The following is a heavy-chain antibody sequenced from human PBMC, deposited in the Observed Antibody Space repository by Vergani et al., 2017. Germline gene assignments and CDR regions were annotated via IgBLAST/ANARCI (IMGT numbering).Heavy chain of an antibody. D-gene: IGHD2-2*01. J-gene: IGHJ5*02. CDR1: GFTFSSYA. V-gene: IGHV3-30-3*01. CDR2: ISYDGSNK. CDR3: ARALYRCSTSCYVNWFDP. Sequence: QVQLVESGGGVVQPGRSLRLSCAASGFTFSSYAMHWVRQAPGKGLEWVAVISYDGSNKYYADSVKGRFTISRDNSKNTLYLQMNSLRAEDTAVYYCARALYRCSTSCYVNWFDPWGQGTLVTVSS.